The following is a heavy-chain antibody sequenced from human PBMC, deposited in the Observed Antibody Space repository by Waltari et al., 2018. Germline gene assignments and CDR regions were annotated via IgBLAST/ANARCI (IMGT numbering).Heavy chain of an antibody. Sequence: QVQLQQWGAGLLKPSETLSLTCAVYGGSFSGYYWSWIRQPPGKGLEWLGEINHSGSTNYNPSLTSRVTISVDTAKNQFSLKLSSVTAADTTVYYCARIGVAAAGAYYYYGMDVWGQGTTVTVSS. CDR1: GGSFSGYY. J-gene: IGHJ6*02. D-gene: IGHD6-13*01. CDR2: INHSGST. CDR3: ARIGVAAAGAYYYYGMDV. V-gene: IGHV4-34*01.